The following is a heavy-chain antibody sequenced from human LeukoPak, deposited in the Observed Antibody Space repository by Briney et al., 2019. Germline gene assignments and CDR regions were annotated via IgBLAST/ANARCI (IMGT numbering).Heavy chain of an antibody. J-gene: IGHJ4*02. CDR1: GYTFTSYY. V-gene: IGHV1-46*01. Sequence: GASVKVSCKASGYTFTSYYMHWVRQAPGQGLEWMGIINPSGGSTSYAQKFQGRVTMTRDTSTSTVYMELSSLRSEDTAVYYCARAPATGYSYGCIDYWGQGTLVTVSS. CDR2: INPSGGST. D-gene: IGHD5-18*01. CDR3: ARAPATGYSYGCIDY.